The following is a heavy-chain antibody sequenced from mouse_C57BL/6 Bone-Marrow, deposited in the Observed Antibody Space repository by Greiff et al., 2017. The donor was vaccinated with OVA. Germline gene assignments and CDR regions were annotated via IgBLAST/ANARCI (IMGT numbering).Heavy chain of an antibody. CDR1: GFTFSDFY. V-gene: IGHV7-1*01. Sequence: EVKLMESGGGLVQSGRSLRLSCATSGFTFSDFYMEWVRQAPGKGLEWIAASRNKANDYTTEYSASVKGRFIVSRDTSQSILYLQMNALRAEDTAIYYCARDAVYYGSSYDYYAMDYWGQGTSVTVSS. D-gene: IGHD1-1*01. J-gene: IGHJ4*01. CDR3: ARDAVYYGSSYDYYAMDY. CDR2: SRNKANDYTT.